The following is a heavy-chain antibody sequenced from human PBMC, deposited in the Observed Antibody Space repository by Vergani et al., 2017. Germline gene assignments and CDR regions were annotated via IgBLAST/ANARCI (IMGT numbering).Heavy chain of an antibody. D-gene: IGHD6-6*01. J-gene: IGHJ5*02. CDR1: GEKEKREE. CDR3: AVAARRWFDP. V-gene: IGHV1-8*01. Sequence: QVQLVQSGAEGKKQGEGGKEEGKERGEKEKREERKGVRQDTGKGREGMGWMNPNSGNTGYAQKFQGRVTMTRNTSISTAYMELSSLRSEDTAVYYCAVAARRWFDPWGQGTLVTVSS. CDR2: MNPNSGNT.